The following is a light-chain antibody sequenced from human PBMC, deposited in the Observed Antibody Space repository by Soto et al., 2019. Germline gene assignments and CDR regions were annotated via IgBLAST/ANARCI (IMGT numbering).Light chain of an antibody. CDR2: EVS. CDR1: SSDVGGFDF. J-gene: IGLJ2*01. V-gene: IGLV2-14*01. Sequence: QSVLTQPASVSGSPGQSVTISCTGTSSDVGGFDFVSWYQKHPGKAPKLVIYEVSLRPSGVSDRFSGSKSANTASLTISGLQAEDDSDYYCISYTNSGNLVFGGGTKVTVL. CDR3: ISYTNSGNLV.